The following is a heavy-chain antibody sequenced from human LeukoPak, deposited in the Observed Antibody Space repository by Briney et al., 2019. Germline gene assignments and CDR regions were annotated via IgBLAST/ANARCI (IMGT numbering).Heavy chain of an antibody. CDR1: GGSLTDYF. CDR3: ARQGVHVDWNSLPHSWSDP. J-gene: IGHJ5*02. Sequence: PSEALSLTCAVRGGSLTDYFWTWIRQPPGKGLEWIGEINDSGTTNCSPSVRSRVTISIDTSKNQFSLKLTSVTAADTAVYYCARQGVHVDWNSLPHSWSDPCGQGTLVTVSS. D-gene: IGHD1-7*01. V-gene: IGHV4-34*01. CDR2: INDSGTT.